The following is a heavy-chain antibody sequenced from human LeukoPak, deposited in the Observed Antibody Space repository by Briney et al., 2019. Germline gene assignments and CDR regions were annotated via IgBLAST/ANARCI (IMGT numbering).Heavy chain of an antibody. CDR3: ARGDSAGYLFDW. J-gene: IGHJ4*02. CDR1: GFTVNSHY. CDR2: IYSAGST. D-gene: IGHD3-22*01. V-gene: IGHV3-53*01. Sequence: GGSLRLSCAASGFTVNSHYMNWVRQAPGKGLEWVSIIYSAGSTYYADSVTGRFTISRDNSKNTLFLQMNSLRAEDTAVYYCARGDSAGYLFDWWGQGTLVSVSS.